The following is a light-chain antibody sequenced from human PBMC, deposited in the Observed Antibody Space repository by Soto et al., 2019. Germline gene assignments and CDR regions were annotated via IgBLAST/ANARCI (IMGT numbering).Light chain of an antibody. Sequence: DIQMTQAPSSLSASVGDRVTITCQASQHITNSLCWFQQKPGRAPKLLIYDASNSETGVPSRFSGSGSGTDFTFTISSLQPEDFATYYCQQYERLPYTFGQGTKLDLK. CDR3: QQYERLPYT. CDR2: DAS. V-gene: IGKV1-33*01. CDR1: QHITNS. J-gene: IGKJ2*01.